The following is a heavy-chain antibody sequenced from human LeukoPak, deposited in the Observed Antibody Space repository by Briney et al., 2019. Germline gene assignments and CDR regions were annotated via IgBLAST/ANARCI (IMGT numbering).Heavy chain of an antibody. CDR3: ARYYCGSSNCPGVDF. V-gene: IGHV4-31*03. J-gene: IGHJ4*02. D-gene: IGHD2-2*01. Sequence: SETLSLTCTVSAGSINSGGHFWTWIRQLPGGGLEWIGYIWNSGISYYNPSLQSRVIISADTSKSQFSLKLSSVTVADTAVYYCARYYCGSSNCPGVDFWGQETLVTVSS. CDR1: AGSINSGGHF. CDR2: IWNSGIS.